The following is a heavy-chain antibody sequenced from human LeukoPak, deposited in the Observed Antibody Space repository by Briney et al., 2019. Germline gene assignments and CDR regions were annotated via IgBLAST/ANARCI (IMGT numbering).Heavy chain of an antibody. V-gene: IGHV3-21*01. Sequence: GGSLRLSCAASGFTFSSYSMNWVRQAPGKGLEWVSSISSSSSYIYYADSVKGRFTISRDNAKNSLYLQMNSLRAEDTAVYYCARGTLTIFGVIFDYWGQGTLVTVSS. CDR3: ARGTLTIFGVIFDY. CDR1: GFTFSSYS. CDR2: ISSSSSYI. J-gene: IGHJ4*02. D-gene: IGHD3-3*01.